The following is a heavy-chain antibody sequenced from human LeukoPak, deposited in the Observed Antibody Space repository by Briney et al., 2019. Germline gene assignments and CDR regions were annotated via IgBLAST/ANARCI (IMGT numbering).Heavy chain of an antibody. D-gene: IGHD2-2*01. CDR1: GDSISSYY. Sequence: PSETLSLTCTVSGDSISSYYWSWIRQPPGKGLEWIGYIYYSGSTNYNPSLKSRVTISVDTSKNQFSLKLRSVTAADTAVYYCARDSGLGYCSTTSCSYGLDVWGQGTTVFVS. V-gene: IGHV4-59*01. J-gene: IGHJ6*02. CDR3: ARDSGLGYCSTTSCSYGLDV. CDR2: IYYSGST.